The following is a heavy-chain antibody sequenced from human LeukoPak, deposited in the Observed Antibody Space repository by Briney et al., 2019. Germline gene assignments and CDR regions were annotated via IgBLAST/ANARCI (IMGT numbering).Heavy chain of an antibody. CDR1: GYSFTSYW. CDR2: IYPGDSDT. V-gene: IGHV5-51*01. J-gene: IGHJ5*02. CDR3: ARSMRLWFGELGWFDP. D-gene: IGHD3-10*01. Sequence: GESLQISCKGSGYSFTSYWIGWVRQLPGKGLEWMGIIYPGDSDTRYSPSFQGQVTISADKSISTAYLQWSSLKASDTAMYYCARSMRLWFGELGWFDPWGQGTLVTVSS.